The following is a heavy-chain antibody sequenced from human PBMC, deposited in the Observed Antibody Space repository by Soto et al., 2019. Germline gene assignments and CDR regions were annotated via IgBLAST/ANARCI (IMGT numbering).Heavy chain of an antibody. CDR1: GFTFSSYS. D-gene: IGHD6-19*01. J-gene: IGHJ4*02. CDR3: ARDKTRSSGCPDD. Sequence: EVQLVESGGGLVKPGGSLRLSCAASGFTFSSYSMNWVRQAPGKGLEWVSSISSSSSYIYYADSVKGRFTISRDNAKNSLYLQMNSLRAEDTAVYYCARDKTRSSGCPDDWGQGTLVTVSS. CDR2: ISSSSSYI. V-gene: IGHV3-21*01.